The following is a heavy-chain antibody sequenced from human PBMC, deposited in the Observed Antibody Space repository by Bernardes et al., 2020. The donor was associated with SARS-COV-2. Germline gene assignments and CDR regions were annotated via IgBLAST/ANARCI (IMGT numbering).Heavy chain of an antibody. Sequence: SETLSLTCTVSGGSISSGGYYWSWIRQHPGKGLEWIGYIYYSGSTYYNPSLKSRVTISVDTSKNQFSLKLSSVTAADTAVYYYARGIPQSITIFGVVIPGNWFDPWGQGTLVTVSS. D-gene: IGHD3-3*01. J-gene: IGHJ5*02. CDR1: GGSISSGGYY. V-gene: IGHV4-31*03. CDR2: IYYSGST. CDR3: ARGIPQSITIFGVVIPGNWFDP.